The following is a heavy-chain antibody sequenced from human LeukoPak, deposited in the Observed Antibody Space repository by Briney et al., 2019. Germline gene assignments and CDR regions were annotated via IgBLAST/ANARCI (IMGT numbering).Heavy chain of an antibody. J-gene: IGHJ4*02. D-gene: IGHD3-10*01. Sequence: PGGSLRLSCAASGFSFSDYNMHWVRQAPGKGLEWVAFIRYDGSNKYYADSVKGRFTISRDNSKNTLYLQMNSLRAEDTAVYYCAKILLWFGESYPGDYWGQGTLVTVSS. CDR2: IRYDGSNK. CDR1: GFSFSDYN. V-gene: IGHV3-30*02. CDR3: AKILLWFGESYPGDY.